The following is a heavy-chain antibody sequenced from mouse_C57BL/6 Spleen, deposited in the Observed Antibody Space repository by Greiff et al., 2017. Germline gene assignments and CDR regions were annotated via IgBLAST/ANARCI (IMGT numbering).Heavy chain of an antibody. Sequence: DVQLVESVAELVRPGASVKLSCTASGFNINNTYMHWVKQRPEQGLEWIGRIDPANGNTKYAPKFQGKATITADTSSNTAYLPLSSLTSEDTAIYYCAFYDYDGFFDYWGQGTTLTVSS. J-gene: IGHJ2*01. D-gene: IGHD2-4*01. CDR1: GFNINNTY. CDR2: IDPANGNT. V-gene: IGHV14-3*01. CDR3: AFYDYDGFFDY.